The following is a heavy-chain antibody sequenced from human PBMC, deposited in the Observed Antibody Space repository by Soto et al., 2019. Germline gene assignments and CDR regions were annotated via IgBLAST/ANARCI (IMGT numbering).Heavy chain of an antibody. V-gene: IGHV1-2*04. J-gene: IGHJ3*02. Sequence: GASVKVSCKAAGYTFTGYYMHWVRQAPGQGLEWMGWINPNSGGTNYAQKFQGWVTMTRDTSISTAYMELSRLRSDDTAVYYCARDRGLMITFGGEPNDAFDIWGQGTMVTVSS. D-gene: IGHD3-16*01. CDR3: ARDRGLMITFGGEPNDAFDI. CDR1: GYTFTGYY. CDR2: INPNSGGT.